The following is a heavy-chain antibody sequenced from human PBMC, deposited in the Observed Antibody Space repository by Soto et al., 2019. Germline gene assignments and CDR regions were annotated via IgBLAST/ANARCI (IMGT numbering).Heavy chain of an antibody. CDR1: GFTFSTYA. CDR3: AKYCVGGSCQIIYGMDV. J-gene: IGHJ6*02. D-gene: IGHD2-15*01. Sequence: GGSLRLSCAASGFTFSTYAMSWVRQVPGKGLEWVSAISGSGGTTYYADSVRGRFAISRDNSKNTLYLQMNSLRADDTAVYHCAKYCVGGSCQIIYGMDVWGQGTTVTVSS. CDR2: ISGSGGTT. V-gene: IGHV3-23*01.